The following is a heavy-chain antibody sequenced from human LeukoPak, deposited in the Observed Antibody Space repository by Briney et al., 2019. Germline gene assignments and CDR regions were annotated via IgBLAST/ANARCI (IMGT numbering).Heavy chain of an antibody. J-gene: IGHJ6*02. CDR2: INHSGST. Sequence: SETLSLTCAVYGGSFSGYYWSWIRQPPGKGLEWIGEINHSGSTNYNPSLKSRVTISVDTSKNQFSLKLSSVTAADTAVYYCARETYSSGWTYYGMDVWGQGTTVTVSS. CDR1: GGSFSGYY. CDR3: ARETYSSGWTYYGMDV. D-gene: IGHD6-19*01. V-gene: IGHV4-34*01.